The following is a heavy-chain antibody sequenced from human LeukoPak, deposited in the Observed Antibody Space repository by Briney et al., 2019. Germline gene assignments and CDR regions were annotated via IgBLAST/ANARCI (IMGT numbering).Heavy chain of an antibody. J-gene: IGHJ4*02. Sequence: GASVKVSCKASGGTFSSYAISWVRQAPGQGLEWMGRIIPILGIANYAQKFQGRVTITADKSTSTAYMELSSLRSEDTAVYYCARGAVTTGFDYWGQGTLVTVSS. CDR2: IIPILGIA. D-gene: IGHD4-11*01. V-gene: IGHV1-69*04. CDR1: GGTFSSYA. CDR3: ARGAVTTGFDY.